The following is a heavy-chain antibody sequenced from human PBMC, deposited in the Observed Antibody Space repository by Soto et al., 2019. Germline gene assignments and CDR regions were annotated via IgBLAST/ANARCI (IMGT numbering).Heavy chain of an antibody. J-gene: IGHJ5*02. Sequence: ASVKVSCKASGYTFTSYGISWVRQAPGQGLEWMGWISAYNGNTNYAQKLQGRVTMTTDTSTSTAYMELRSLRSDDTAVYYCARVVPAATGTNWFDPWGQGTLVTVS. V-gene: IGHV1-18*01. CDR2: ISAYNGNT. CDR3: ARVVPAATGTNWFDP. D-gene: IGHD2-2*01. CDR1: GYTFTSYG.